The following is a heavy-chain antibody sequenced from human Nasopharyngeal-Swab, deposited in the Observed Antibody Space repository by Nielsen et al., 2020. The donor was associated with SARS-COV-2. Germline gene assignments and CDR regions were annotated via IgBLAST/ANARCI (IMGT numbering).Heavy chain of an antibody. Sequence: SETLSLTCAVYGGSFSGYYWSWIRQPPGKGLEWIGEINNSGSTNYNPSPKSRVTITVDTSKNQFSLKLSSVTAADTAVYYCARAHIVVVPAADYEDYYYYYGMDVWGQGTTVTVSS. J-gene: IGHJ6*02. CDR3: ARAHIVVVPAADYEDYYYYYGMDV. CDR2: INNSGST. D-gene: IGHD2-2*01. V-gene: IGHV4-34*01. CDR1: GGSFSGYY.